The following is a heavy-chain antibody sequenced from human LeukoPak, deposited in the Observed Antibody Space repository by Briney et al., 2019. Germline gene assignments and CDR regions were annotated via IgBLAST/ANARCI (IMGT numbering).Heavy chain of an antibody. D-gene: IGHD3-10*01. CDR3: ARSSYYGSGSSPVNFDY. Sequence: ASVKVSCKASGYTFTSYGISWVRQAPGQGLEWMGWISAYNGNTNYAQKLQGRVTMTTDTSTSTAYMELRSLRSDDTAVYYCARSSYYGSGSSPVNFDYWGQGTLVTVSS. CDR1: GYTFTSYG. J-gene: IGHJ4*02. CDR2: ISAYNGNT. V-gene: IGHV1-18*01.